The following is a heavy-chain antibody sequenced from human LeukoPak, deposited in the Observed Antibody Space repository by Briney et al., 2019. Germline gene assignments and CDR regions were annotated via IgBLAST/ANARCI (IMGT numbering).Heavy chain of an antibody. CDR1: GFTFRNYA. D-gene: IGHD5-12*01. J-gene: IGHJ4*02. CDR2: ISGSGGTT. Sequence: GGSLRLSCAASGFTFRNYAMRWVRQAPGKGLEGVSAISGSGGTTYYADSVKGRFTISRDNAKNSLYLQMNSLRAEDTAVYYCAREGPSGYDPFFDYWGQGTLVTVSS. V-gene: IGHV3-23*01. CDR3: AREGPSGYDPFFDY.